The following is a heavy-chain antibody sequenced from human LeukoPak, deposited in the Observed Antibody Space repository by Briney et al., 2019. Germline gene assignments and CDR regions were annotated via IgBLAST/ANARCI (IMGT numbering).Heavy chain of an antibody. D-gene: IGHD6-13*01. Sequence: GRSLRLSCAASGFTFSTYGMHWVRQAPCKGLEWVAVILFDGNNKYYADSVRGRFTISRDNSKNTLYLQMNSLRDEDTAVYYCAKDAEHSSGWYPGNWGQGTLVIVSS. CDR1: GFTFSTYG. J-gene: IGHJ4*02. CDR2: ILFDGNNK. CDR3: AKDAEHSSGWYPGN. V-gene: IGHV3-30*18.